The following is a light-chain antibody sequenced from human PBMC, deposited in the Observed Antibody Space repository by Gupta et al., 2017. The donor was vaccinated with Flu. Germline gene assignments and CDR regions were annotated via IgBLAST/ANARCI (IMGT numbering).Light chain of an antibody. CDR1: KDISYY. CDR3: QHIDDLGTT. CDR2: DAS. Sequence: PSSLSASVGDRVTITCQASKDISYYVNWYQQKPGKAPDLLIYDASKLEGGVPSRLSGSGSVTHLAFTISSLQPEDFATYHCQHIDDLGTTFGHGTRLEIK. J-gene: IGKJ5*01. V-gene: IGKV1-33*01.